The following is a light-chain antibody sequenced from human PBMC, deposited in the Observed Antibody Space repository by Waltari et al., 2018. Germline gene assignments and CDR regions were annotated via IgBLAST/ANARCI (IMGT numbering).Light chain of an antibody. Sequence: QSALTQPPSASGSPGQSVTISCTGSSSDVGNYNYAPWYQQHPGKAPKLMIYEVTKRPSGVPDRFSGSKSGNTASLTVSGLQAEDEADYYCSSYAGSNNLMFGGGTKVTVL. J-gene: IGLJ3*02. CDR1: SSDVGNYNY. CDR2: EVT. CDR3: SSYAGSNNLM. V-gene: IGLV2-8*01.